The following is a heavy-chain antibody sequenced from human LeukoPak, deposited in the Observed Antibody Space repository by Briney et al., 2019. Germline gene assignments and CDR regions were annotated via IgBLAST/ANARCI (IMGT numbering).Heavy chain of an antibody. CDR2: IIPILGIA. V-gene: IGHV1-69*04. D-gene: IGHD4-17*01. J-gene: IGHJ4*02. CDR3: AREAGMTTVTIDDY. CDR1: GGTFSRYA. Sequence: GASVKVSCKASGGTFSRYAISWVRQAPGQGLEWMGRIIPILGIANYAQKFQGRVTITADKSTSTAYMELSSLRSEDTAVYYCAREAGMTTVTIDDYWGQGTLVTVSS.